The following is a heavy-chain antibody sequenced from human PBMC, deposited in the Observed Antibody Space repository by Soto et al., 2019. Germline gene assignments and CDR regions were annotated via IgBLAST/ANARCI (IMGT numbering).Heavy chain of an antibody. J-gene: IGHJ4*02. V-gene: IGHV3-30*18. D-gene: IGHD2-21*02. CDR3: AKDKVPVVVTAPFDY. CDR2: ISYDGSNK. CDR1: GFTFSSYG. Sequence: QVQLVESGGGVVQPGRSLRLSCAASGFTFSSYGMHWVRQAPGKGLEWVAVISYDGSNKYYADSVKGRITVSRDKSKNKLYLQVNRLRAEDTAVYYCAKDKVPVVVTAPFDYWGQGTLVTVSS.